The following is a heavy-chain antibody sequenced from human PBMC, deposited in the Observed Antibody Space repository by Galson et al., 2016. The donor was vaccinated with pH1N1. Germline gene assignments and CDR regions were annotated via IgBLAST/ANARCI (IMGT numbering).Heavy chain of an antibody. CDR1: GGSISSYY. CDR2: IYYSGST. CDR3: ARVLGMATLEYYFDY. D-gene: IGHD5-24*01. V-gene: IGHV4-59*01. J-gene: IGHJ4*02. Sequence: TLSLTCTVSGGSISSYYWSWIRQPPGKGLEWIGYIYYSGSTNYNPSLKNRVTISVDTSKNQFSLKLSSVTAADTAVYYCARVLGMATLEYYFDYWGQGTLVTVSS.